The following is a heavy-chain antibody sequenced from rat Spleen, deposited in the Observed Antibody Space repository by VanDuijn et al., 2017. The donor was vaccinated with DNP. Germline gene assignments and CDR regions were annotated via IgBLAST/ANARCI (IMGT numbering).Heavy chain of an antibody. Sequence: QVQLKESGPGLVQPSQTLSLTCTVSGFSLTNSGVSWVRQPPGKGLQWVAAISSGGNAKYTSAHKSRLSISRETTTCQVFLKMNSLQTEDTAYYYCTSPYVNYFDYWGQGVMVTVSS. D-gene: IGHD1-11*01. CDR3: TSPYVNYFDY. J-gene: IGHJ2*01. CDR2: ISSGGNA. CDR1: GFSLTNSG. V-gene: IGHV2S12*01.